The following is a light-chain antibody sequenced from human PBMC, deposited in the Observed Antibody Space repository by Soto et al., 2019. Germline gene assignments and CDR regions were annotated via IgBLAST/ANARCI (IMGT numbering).Light chain of an antibody. J-gene: IGKJ1*01. CDR2: AAS. CDR3: QQSYSTLWT. Sequence: DIQMTQSPSSLSASVGDRVTITCRASQSISSDLNWYQQKPGKAPKLLIYAASSLQSGVPSRFSGSGSGTDFTLTISRLQPEDFATYYCQQSYSTLWTFGQGTKVEIK. V-gene: IGKV1-39*01. CDR1: QSISSD.